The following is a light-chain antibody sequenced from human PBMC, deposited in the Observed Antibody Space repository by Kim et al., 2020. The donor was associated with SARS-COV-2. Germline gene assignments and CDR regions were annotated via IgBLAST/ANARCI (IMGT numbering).Light chain of an antibody. J-gene: IGLJ3*02. CDR2: DNN. CDR3: GTWDSSLSAWV. CDR1: SSKIGSIY. V-gene: IGLV1-51*01. Sequence: GQKVTISCSVSSSKIGSIYVSCYQHLPGTAPKLLIYDNNKRPSGIPDRFSGSKSGTSATLGITGLQTGDEADYYCGTWDSSLSAWVFGGGTQLTVL.